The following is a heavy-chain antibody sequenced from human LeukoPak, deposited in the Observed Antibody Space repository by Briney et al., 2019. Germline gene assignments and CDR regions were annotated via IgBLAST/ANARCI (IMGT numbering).Heavy chain of an antibody. CDR3: ARRVGYSSSFYPYYMDV. CDR1: GGSISSYY. D-gene: IGHD6-13*01. J-gene: IGHJ6*03. CDR2: IYYSGST. Sequence: PSETLSLTCTVSGGSISSYYWSWIRQPPGKGLEWIGYIYYSGSTNYNPSLKSRVTISVDTSKNQFSLKLSSVTAADTAVYYCARRVGYSSSFYPYYMDVWGKGTTVTVSS. V-gene: IGHV4-59*12.